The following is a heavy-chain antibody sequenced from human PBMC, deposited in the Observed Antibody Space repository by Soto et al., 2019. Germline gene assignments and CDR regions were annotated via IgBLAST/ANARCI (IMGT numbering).Heavy chain of an antibody. D-gene: IGHD1-26*01. J-gene: IGHJ4*02. CDR2: NSAYNGNT. CDR3: ARGPPSWEMLVDILGDY. CDR1: GYTFNNYG. V-gene: IGHV1-18*04. Sequence: QAHLVQSGAEVKRPGASVKVSCKASGYTFNNYGINWVRQAPGQGLEWMGWNSAYNGNTRHAQKFQDRLTMTTDTSTSTAYMELRSLRSDDTAIYYCARGPPSWEMLVDILGDYWGQGSLVTVSS.